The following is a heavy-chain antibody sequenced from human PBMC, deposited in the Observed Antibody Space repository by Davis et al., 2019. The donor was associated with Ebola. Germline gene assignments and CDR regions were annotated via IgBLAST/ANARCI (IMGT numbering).Heavy chain of an antibody. CDR3: AKDGVYGLPNYFDY. CDR2: INSDGTST. D-gene: IGHD6-13*01. CDR1: GFTFSTYW. V-gene: IGHV3-74*01. J-gene: IGHJ4*02. Sequence: GESLKISCAASGFTFSTYWMHWVRQAPGKGLVWVSRINSDGTSTSYADSVKGRFTISRDNSKNTLYLQMNSLRAEDTAVYYCAKDGVYGLPNYFDYWGQGTLVTVSS.